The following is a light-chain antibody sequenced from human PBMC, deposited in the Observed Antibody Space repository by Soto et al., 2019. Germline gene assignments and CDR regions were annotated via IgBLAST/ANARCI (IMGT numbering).Light chain of an antibody. J-gene: IGKJ4*01. CDR2: DAS. Sequence: AIQLTQSPSSLCASVGDRVTITCRASQGISSALAWYQHKPGRAPRLLIYDASSLQSGAPSRFSGSGSGSDFTLTISGLLPEDCATYFCEHFQCYALTVGGGSKLEIK. CDR1: QGISSA. CDR3: EHFQCYALT. V-gene: IGKV1-13*02.